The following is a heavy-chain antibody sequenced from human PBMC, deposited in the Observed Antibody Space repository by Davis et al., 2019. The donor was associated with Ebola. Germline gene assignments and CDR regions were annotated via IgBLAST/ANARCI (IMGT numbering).Heavy chain of an antibody. CDR2: IYTGDSDT. D-gene: IGHD1-20*01. CDR3: ASLRRTITGMDDGFDL. Sequence: GESLKISCKGSGYSFTSYWIGWVRQMPGKGLEWMGLIYTGDSDTRISPSFRVRVTISADKSTRTAYLQWGSLRASDTAMYYCASLRRTITGMDDGFDLWGQGTMVTVSS. CDR1: GYSFTSYW. J-gene: IGHJ3*01. V-gene: IGHV5-51*01.